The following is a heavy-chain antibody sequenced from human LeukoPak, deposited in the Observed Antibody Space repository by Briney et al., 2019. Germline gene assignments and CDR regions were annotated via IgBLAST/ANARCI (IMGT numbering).Heavy chain of an antibody. CDR2: INHSGST. J-gene: IGHJ5*02. Sequence: SETLSLTCAVYGGSFSGYYWSWIRQPPGKGLEWIGEINHSGSTNYNPSLKSRVTISVDTSKNQFSLKLSSVTAADTAVYYCARSPSGSTRGTWFDPWGQGTLVTVSS. V-gene: IGHV4-34*01. CDR3: ARSPSGSTRGTWFDP. D-gene: IGHD1-26*01. CDR1: GGSFSGYY.